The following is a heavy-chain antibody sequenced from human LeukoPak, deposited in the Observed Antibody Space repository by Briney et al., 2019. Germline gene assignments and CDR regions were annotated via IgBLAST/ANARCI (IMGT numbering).Heavy chain of an antibody. J-gene: IGHJ4*02. CDR3: AKDRRYDILTGYRSPSSDY. CDR1: GFTFSNYA. Sequence: PGGSLRLSCAASGFTFSNYAMSWVRQAPGKGLEWVSGNSGGGGSTYYADSVKGRFTISRDNSKNTLYLQMNSLRAEDTAVYYCAKDRRYDILTGYRSPSSDYWGQGTLVTVSS. CDR2: NSGGGGST. V-gene: IGHV3-23*01. D-gene: IGHD3-9*01.